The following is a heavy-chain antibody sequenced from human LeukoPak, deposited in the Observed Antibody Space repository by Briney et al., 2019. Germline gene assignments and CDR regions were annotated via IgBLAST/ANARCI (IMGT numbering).Heavy chain of an antibody. Sequence: SETLSLTCTVSGGSISTFYWSWIRQPPGKGLELIGYINHSGSTNYNPSLKSRVTISVDTSKNQFSLRLSSVTAADSAVYYCARDATSPGSYDSSGYNAFDIWGQGTMVTVSS. CDR2: INHSGST. CDR1: GGSISTFY. V-gene: IGHV4-59*01. J-gene: IGHJ3*02. D-gene: IGHD3-22*01. CDR3: ARDATSPGSYDSSGYNAFDI.